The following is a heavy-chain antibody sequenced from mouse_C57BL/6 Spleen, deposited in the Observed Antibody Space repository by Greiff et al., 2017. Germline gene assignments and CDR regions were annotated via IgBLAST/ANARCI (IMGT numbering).Heavy chain of an antibody. V-gene: IGHV1-55*01. CDR1: GYTFTSYW. Sequence: QVQLQQPGAELVKPGASVKMSCKASGYTFTSYWITWVKQRPGQGLEWIGDLYPGSGSTNYNEKFKSKATLTVDTSSSTAYLQLSSLTSEDSAVYYCAREDYYGSSGFYWGQVTTLTVSS. J-gene: IGHJ2*01. CDR3: AREDYYGSSGFY. CDR2: LYPGSGST. D-gene: IGHD1-1*01.